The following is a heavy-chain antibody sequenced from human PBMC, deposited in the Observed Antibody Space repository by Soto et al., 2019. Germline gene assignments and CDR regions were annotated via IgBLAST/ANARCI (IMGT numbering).Heavy chain of an antibody. CDR1: GFTFSSYA. Sequence: GGSLRLSCAASGFTFSSYAMSWVRQAPGKGLEWVSAISGSGGSTYYADSVKGRFTISRDNAKNTLYLQMNSLRAEDTAVYYCAKEKERQQLVRGSKTKVYFDYWGQGTLVTVSS. CDR2: ISGSGGST. CDR3: AKEKERQQLVRGSKTKVYFDY. J-gene: IGHJ4*02. V-gene: IGHV3-23*01. D-gene: IGHD6-13*01.